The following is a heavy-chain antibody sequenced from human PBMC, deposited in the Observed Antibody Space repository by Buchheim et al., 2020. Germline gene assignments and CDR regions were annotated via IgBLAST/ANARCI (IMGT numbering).Heavy chain of an antibody. CDR1: GFSLSTSGVR. J-gene: IGHJ4*02. D-gene: IGHD2-21*01. CDR3: ARMIWWSHDC. Sequence: QGALQESGPALVKPTQTLTLTCTFSGFSLSTSGVRVSWVRQPPGKALEWLARIDWNDGKFYSTSLKTRLTISKDTSKNQVVLTMTNMDPVDIATYYCARMIWWSHDCWGQGTL. V-gene: IGHV2-70*04. CDR2: IDWNDGK.